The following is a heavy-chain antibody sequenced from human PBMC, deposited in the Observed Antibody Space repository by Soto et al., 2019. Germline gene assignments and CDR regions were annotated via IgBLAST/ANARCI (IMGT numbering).Heavy chain of an antibody. V-gene: IGHV4-31*03. CDR2: IYYTGLT. Sequence: QVQLQESGPGLVKPSQTLSLTCTVSGGSISSGGYYWSWIRQHPGKGLECIGFIYYTGLTYYNPSLQSRVTISVDTSKNQISLNLSSVTAADTAVYYCARGPLAQLAPFEYWGQGTLVTVSS. CDR1: GGSISSGGYY. J-gene: IGHJ4*02. D-gene: IGHD6-6*01. CDR3: ARGPLAQLAPFEY.